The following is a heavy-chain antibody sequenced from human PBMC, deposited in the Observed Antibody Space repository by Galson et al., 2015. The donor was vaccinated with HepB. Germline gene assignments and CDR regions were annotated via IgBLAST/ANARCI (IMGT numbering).Heavy chain of an antibody. J-gene: IGHJ4*02. CDR2: IKQDGSEK. D-gene: IGHD3-3*01. CDR1: GVTFSTYW. CDR3: ARDPGYDFWSGYSD. Sequence: SLRLSCAASGVTFSTYWMTWVRQAPGKGLEWVANIKQDGSEKYYVDSVKDRFTISRDNAKSSLYLQMNSLRVEDTAVYYCARDPGYDFWSGYSDWGQGILVTVSS. V-gene: IGHV3-7*01.